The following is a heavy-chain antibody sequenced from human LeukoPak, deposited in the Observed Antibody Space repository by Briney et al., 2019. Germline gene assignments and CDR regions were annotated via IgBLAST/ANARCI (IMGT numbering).Heavy chain of an antibody. J-gene: IGHJ5*02. CDR3: AGTLLSSGWSPFYNWFDP. D-gene: IGHD6-19*01. V-gene: IGHV3-53*01. CDR2: IYSGGST. Sequence: PGGSLRLSCAASGFTVSSNYMSWVRQAPGKGLEWVSVIYSGGSTYYADSVKGRFTISRDNSKNTLYLQMNRLRAEDTAVYYCAGTLLSSGWSPFYNWFDPWGQGTLVTVSS. CDR1: GFTVSSNY.